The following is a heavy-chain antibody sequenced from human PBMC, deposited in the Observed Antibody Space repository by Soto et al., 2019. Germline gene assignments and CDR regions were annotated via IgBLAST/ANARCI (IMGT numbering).Heavy chain of an antibody. CDR3: ARSLLKVILPLGY. D-gene: IGHD3-3*02. Sequence: ASVEVSCKASGYTFSGYYMHWVRQAPGQGLEWMGWINTLSGDTSFPQKFQGRLAMTRDTSIDTAFMEVSRLTSDDTAIYYCARSLLKVILPLGYWGQGTLVTVSS. V-gene: IGHV1-2*02. J-gene: IGHJ4*02. CDR1: GYTFSGYY. CDR2: INTLSGDT.